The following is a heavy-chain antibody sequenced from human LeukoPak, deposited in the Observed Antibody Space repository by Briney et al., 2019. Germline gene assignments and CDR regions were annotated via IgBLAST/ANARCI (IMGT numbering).Heavy chain of an antibody. CDR3: AREVGSGNSDRYFDY. Sequence: PGGSLRLSCAASGNYWMHWVRQAPGKGLVWVSHINSDGSWTSYADSVKGRFTISRDNAKNTLYLQMNSLRAEDTAVYYCAREVGSGNSDRYFDYWGQGTLVTVSS. D-gene: IGHD3-10*01. CDR1: GNYW. CDR2: INSDGSWT. V-gene: IGHV3-74*01. J-gene: IGHJ4*02.